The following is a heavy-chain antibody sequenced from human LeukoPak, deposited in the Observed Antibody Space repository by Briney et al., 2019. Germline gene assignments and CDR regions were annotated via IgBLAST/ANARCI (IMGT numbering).Heavy chain of an antibody. J-gene: IGHJ4*02. CDR3: ARTTVTAPFDY. V-gene: IGHV3-33*01. CDR2: IWYDGSNK. D-gene: IGHD4-17*01. CDR1: GFTFSSYG. Sequence: GRSLRLSCAASGFTFSSYGMHWVRQAPGKGLEWVAVIWYDGSNKYYADSVKGRFTISRDNSKNTLYLQMNSLRAEDTAVYYCARTTVTAPFDYWGQGTLVTVSS.